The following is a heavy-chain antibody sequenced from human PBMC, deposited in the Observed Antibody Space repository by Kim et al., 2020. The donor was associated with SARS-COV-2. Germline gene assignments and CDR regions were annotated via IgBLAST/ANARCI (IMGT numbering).Heavy chain of an antibody. CDR2: IYYSGST. V-gene: IGHV4-59*01. J-gene: IGHJ3*02. CDR1: GGSISSYY. D-gene: IGHD6-13*01. CDR3: ARTRSSSWNDAFDI. Sequence: SETLSLTCTVSGGSISSYYWSWIRQPPGKGLEWIGYIYYSGSTNYNPSPKSRVTISVDTSKNQFSLKLSSVTAADTAVYYCARTRSSSWNDAFDICGQGT.